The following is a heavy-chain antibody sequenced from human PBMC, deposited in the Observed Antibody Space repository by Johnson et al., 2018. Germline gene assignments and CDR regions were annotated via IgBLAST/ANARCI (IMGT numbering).Heavy chain of an antibody. CDR3: AKDIRGPPDYYYYYYMDV. V-gene: IGHV3-9*01. J-gene: IGHJ6*03. CDR1: GFTFDVYA. CDR2: ISWDSGNI. Sequence: EVQLVESGGGLVQPGRSLRLSCAASGFTFDVYAMHWVRQVPGKGLEWVSGISWDSGNIAYADSVKGRFTISRDKAKNSLYLQMNCLSAEDTALYYCAKDIRGPPDYYYYYYMDVWGKGTTLTVSS.